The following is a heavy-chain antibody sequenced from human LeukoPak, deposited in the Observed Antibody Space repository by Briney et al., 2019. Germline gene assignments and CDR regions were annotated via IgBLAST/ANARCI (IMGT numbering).Heavy chain of an antibody. CDR3: ARQDHYGSGNYPYYYGMDV. CDR1: GGSISSYY. D-gene: IGHD3-10*01. Sequence: PSETLSLTCTVSGGSISSYYWSWIRQPPGKGLEWIGYIYYIGSTNYNPPLKSRVTISVDTSKNQFSLKLRSVTAADTAVYYCARQDHYGSGNYPYYYGMDVWGRGTTVTVSS. J-gene: IGHJ6*02. V-gene: IGHV4-59*08. CDR2: IYYIGST.